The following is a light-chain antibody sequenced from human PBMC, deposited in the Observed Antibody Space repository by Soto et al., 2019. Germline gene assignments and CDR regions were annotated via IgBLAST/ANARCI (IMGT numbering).Light chain of an antibody. CDR3: CSYVGRSDSYL. CDR1: SSDVGSNDL. J-gene: IGLJ1*01. V-gene: IGLV2-23*02. Sequence: QSVLSQPASVSGSPGQSITISCTGTSSDVGSNDLVSWYQQHPGKAPKLMIYEVSKRPSGISNRFSGSKSGNTASLTISGLQAEDEGDYYCCSYVGRSDSYLFGAGTKLTVL. CDR2: EVS.